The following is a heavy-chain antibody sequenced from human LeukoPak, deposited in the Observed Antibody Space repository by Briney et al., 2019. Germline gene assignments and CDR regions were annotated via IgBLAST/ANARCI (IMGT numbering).Heavy chain of an antibody. D-gene: IGHD6-13*01. CDR1: GDSVTTTNFY. J-gene: IGHJ6*03. CDR2: LYYGVNT. Sequence: SETLSLPCIVSGDSVTTTNFYWGWIRQAPGKGLEWIGSLYYGVNTYYKPSLKSRVTISVDTSLNQFSLILTSVTAADTGMYYCARLRVQQLASSYYMDVWGKGTTVTVSS. CDR3: ARLRVQQLASSYYMDV. V-gene: IGHV4-39*01.